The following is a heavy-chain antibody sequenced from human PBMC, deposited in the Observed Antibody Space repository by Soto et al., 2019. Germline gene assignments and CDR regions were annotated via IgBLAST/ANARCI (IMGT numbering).Heavy chain of an antibody. V-gene: IGHV3-30-3*01. J-gene: IGHJ4*02. D-gene: IGHD6-19*01. CDR1: GFTFSTYA. Sequence: GGSLRLSCAASGFTFSTYAIHWVRQAPGKGLEWVAFISYDGNNKNYADSVKGRFTISRDNPKNTVYLQMNSLTAEDTAVYYCARSYKSGWYYFDYWGQGTLVTVSS. CDR3: ARSYKSGWYYFDY. CDR2: ISYDGNNK.